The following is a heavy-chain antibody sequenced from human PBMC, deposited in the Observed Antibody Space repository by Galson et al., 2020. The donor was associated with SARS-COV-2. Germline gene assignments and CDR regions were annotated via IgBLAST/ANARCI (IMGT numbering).Heavy chain of an antibody. CDR1: GFTFSSYA. D-gene: IGHD1-26*01. V-gene: IGHV3-30-3*01. CDR3: ARANSGSYYYGLDV. CDR2: ISYDGSNK. J-gene: IGHJ6*02. Sequence: GGSLRLSCAASGFTFSSYAMHWVRQAPGQGLEWVAIISYDGSNKYYADSVKGRFTISRDNSKSTLYLHMNSLRAEDTAVYYCARANSGSYYYGLDVWGQGTTVTVSS.